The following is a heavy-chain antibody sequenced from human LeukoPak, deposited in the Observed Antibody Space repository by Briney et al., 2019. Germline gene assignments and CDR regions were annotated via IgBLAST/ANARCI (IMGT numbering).Heavy chain of an antibody. J-gene: IGHJ4*02. CDR2: IYSGGST. D-gene: IGHD1-26*01. Sequence: PGGSLRLSCAASGFTVSSNYMSWVRQAPGKGLEWVSVIYSGGSTYYADSVKGRFTISRDNAKNSLYLQMNSLRAEDTAVYYCARGSQWELRDWGQGTLVTVSS. CDR3: ARGSQWELRD. CDR1: GFTVSSNY. V-gene: IGHV3-66*01.